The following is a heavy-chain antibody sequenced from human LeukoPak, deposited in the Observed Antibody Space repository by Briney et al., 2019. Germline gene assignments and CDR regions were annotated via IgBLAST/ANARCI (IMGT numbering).Heavy chain of an antibody. D-gene: IGHD2-8*01. CDR1: GFTFSGYG. Sequence: PGGSLRLSCAASGFTFSGYGMHRVRQAPGKGLEWVAVISYDGSNKYYADSVKGRFTISRDNSKNTLYLQMNSLRAEDTAVYYCARGQLLMVYAIKLRESLSWSYTDYWGQGTLVTVSS. CDR2: ISYDGSNK. CDR3: ARGQLLMVYAIKLRESLSWSYTDY. V-gene: IGHV3-30*03. J-gene: IGHJ4*02.